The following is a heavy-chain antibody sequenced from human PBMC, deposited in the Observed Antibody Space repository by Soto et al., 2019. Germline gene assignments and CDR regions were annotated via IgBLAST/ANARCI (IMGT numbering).Heavy chain of an antibody. D-gene: IGHD6-19*01. V-gene: IGHV1-69*13. Sequence: ASVKVSCKASGGTFSSYAISWVRQAPGQGLEWMGGIIPIFGTANYAQKFQGRVTITADESTSTAYMELSSLRSEDTAVYYCARDFEVADYNWFDPWGQGTLVTVSS. J-gene: IGHJ5*02. CDR3: ARDFEVADYNWFDP. CDR1: GGTFSSYA. CDR2: IIPIFGTA.